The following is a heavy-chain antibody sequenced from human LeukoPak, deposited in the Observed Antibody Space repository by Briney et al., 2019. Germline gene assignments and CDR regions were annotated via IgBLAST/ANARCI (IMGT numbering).Heavy chain of an antibody. CDR2: ISYDGSEK. J-gene: IGHJ6*02. V-gene: IGHV3-30-3*01. D-gene: IGHD3-16*01. Sequence: PGGSLRLSCAASGFTFSSYAMHWVRQAPGKGLEWVAVISYDGSEKLYEDSVKGRFTISRDNSKNTLFLQMSSLRPEDTAVYYCSGDKYPVSHYYGMDVWGQGTTVTVSS. CDR1: GFTFSSYA. CDR3: SGDKYPVSHYYGMDV.